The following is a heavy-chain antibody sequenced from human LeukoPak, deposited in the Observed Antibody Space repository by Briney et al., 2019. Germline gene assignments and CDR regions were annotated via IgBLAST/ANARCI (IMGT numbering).Heavy chain of an antibody. CDR3: AREVSNDYGDYRYFDL. CDR2: IYYSGST. Sequence: SETLSLTCTVSGGSISSYYWSWIRQPPGKGLEWMGYIYYSGSTNYNPSPKSRATISVDTSKNQFSLKLSSVTAADTAVYDCAREVSNDYGDYRYFDLWGRGTLVTVSS. J-gene: IGHJ2*01. D-gene: IGHD4-17*01. CDR1: GGSISSYY. V-gene: IGHV4-59*01.